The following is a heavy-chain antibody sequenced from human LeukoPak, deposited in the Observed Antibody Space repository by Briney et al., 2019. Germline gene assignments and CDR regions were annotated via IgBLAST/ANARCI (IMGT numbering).Heavy chain of an antibody. Sequence: SQTLSLTCTVSGGSISSGSYYWSWIRQPAGKGLEWIGRIYTSGSTNYNPSLKSRVTISVDTSKNQFSLKLSSVTAADTAVYYCARDIMSVPAAAYAFDIWGQGTMVTVSS. CDR3: ARDIMSVPAAAYAFDI. CDR1: GGSISSGSYY. D-gene: IGHD2-2*01. J-gene: IGHJ3*02. CDR2: IYTSGST. V-gene: IGHV4-61*02.